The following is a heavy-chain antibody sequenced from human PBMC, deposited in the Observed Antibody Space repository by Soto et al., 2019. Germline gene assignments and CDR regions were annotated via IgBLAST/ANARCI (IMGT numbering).Heavy chain of an antibody. CDR1: GGTFSSYA. D-gene: IGHD5-12*01. CDR2: IIPIFGTA. J-gene: IGHJ4*02. CDR3: GRVSLRGYSGYDRFDY. Sequence: ASVKVSCKASGGTFSSYAISWVRQAPGQGLEWMGGIIPIFGTANYAQKFLGRVTITADESTSTGYMELSSLSSEDTAVYYCGRVSLRGYSGYDRFDYWGQGTLVTVSS. V-gene: IGHV1-69*13.